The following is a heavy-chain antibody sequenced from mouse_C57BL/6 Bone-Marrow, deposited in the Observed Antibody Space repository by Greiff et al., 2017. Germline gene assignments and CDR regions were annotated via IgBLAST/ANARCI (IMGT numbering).Heavy chain of an antibody. CDR3: ARDRYSRAL. V-gene: IGHV1-50*01. CDR1: GYTFTSYW. D-gene: IGHD2-5*01. CDR2: IDPSDSYT. Sequence: VQLQQPGAELVKPGASVKLSCKASGYTFTSYWMPWVKQRPGQGLEWIGEIDPSDSYTNSNQKFEGKATLTVDTSSSTAYMQLSSRTSEDSAVYYCARDRYSRALWGQGTLVSVAA. J-gene: IGHJ3*01.